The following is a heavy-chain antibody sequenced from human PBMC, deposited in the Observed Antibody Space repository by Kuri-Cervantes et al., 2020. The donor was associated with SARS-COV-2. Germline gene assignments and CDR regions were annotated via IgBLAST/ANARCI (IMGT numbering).Heavy chain of an antibody. CDR3: ARNHSMDV. Sequence: GGSLRLSCASSGSTFSDYDMHWVRQAPGKGLEWVAVIWYDGRNTYYTGSVKGRFTISRDNSKNMLYLEVNSLRAEDTAVYYCARNHSMDVWGTGTVVTVSS. CDR2: IWYDGRNT. CDR1: GSTFSDYD. J-gene: IGHJ6*03. V-gene: IGHV3-33*08.